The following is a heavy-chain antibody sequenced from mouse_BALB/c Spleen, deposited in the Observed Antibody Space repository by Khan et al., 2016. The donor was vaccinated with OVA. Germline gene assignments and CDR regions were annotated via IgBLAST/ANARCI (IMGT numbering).Heavy chain of an antibody. V-gene: IGHV1-7*01. Sequence: VQLQESGAELAKPGASVKMSCKASGYTFTSYWMPWVKQRPGQGLEWIGYINPTSGYTDYNEKFKDKATLSADKSSSTAYMQLSSLTSEDSAVYYWARDRIDYWGQGTTLTVSS. J-gene: IGHJ2*01. CDR1: GYTFTSYW. CDR3: ARDRIDY. CDR2: INPTSGYT.